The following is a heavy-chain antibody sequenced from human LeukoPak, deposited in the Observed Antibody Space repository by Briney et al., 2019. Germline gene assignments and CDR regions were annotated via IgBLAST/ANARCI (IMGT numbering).Heavy chain of an antibody. CDR3: ARDGSSSYDY. Sequence: KSSETLSLTCTVSGGSISSYYWSWLRQPTGKGLEWIGRIYTSGGTNYNPSLKSRVTMSVDTSKNQFSLKLSSVTAADTAVYYCARDGSSSYDYWGQGTLVTVSS. CDR2: IYTSGGT. J-gene: IGHJ4*02. CDR1: GGSISSYY. D-gene: IGHD2-2*03. V-gene: IGHV4-4*07.